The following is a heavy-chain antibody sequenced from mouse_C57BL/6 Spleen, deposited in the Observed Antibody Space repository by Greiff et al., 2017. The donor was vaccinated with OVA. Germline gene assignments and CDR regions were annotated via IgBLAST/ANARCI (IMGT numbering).Heavy chain of an antibody. D-gene: IGHD1-1*01. CDR3: ANAKFITTVVTSLDY. V-gene: IGHV1-39*01. Sequence: VQLQQSGPELVKPGASVKISCKASGYSFTDYNMNWVKQSNGKSLEWIGVINPNYGTTSYNQKFKGKATLTVDKSSSTAYMQLNSLTSEDSSVYYCANAKFITTVVTSLDYWGQGTTLTVSS. J-gene: IGHJ2*01. CDR1: GYSFTDYN. CDR2: INPNYGTT.